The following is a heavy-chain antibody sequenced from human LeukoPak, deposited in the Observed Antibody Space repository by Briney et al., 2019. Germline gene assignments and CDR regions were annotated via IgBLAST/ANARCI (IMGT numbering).Heavy chain of an antibody. Sequence: ASVRVSCKTSGYTFTNFGITWVRQAPGQGLEWVGWISPYNGNTNYAQKLRGRVTLTTDTSTPTAYMELRSLRSDDTAVYYCTRGGVVPPASVNWFGPWGQGTLVTVSS. V-gene: IGHV1-18*01. CDR3: TRGGVVPPASVNWFGP. D-gene: IGHD2-2*01. CDR2: ISPYNGNT. J-gene: IGHJ5*02. CDR1: GYTFTNFG.